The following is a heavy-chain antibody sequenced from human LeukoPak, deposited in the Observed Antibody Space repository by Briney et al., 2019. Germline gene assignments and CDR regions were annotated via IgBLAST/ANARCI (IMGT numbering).Heavy chain of an antibody. CDR3: ARRAGAYSHPYDY. J-gene: IGHJ4*02. D-gene: IGHD4/OR15-4a*01. Sequence: GSLRLSCTVSGFIVSSNSMSWVRQATGKGLEWVSFIYSDNTHYSDSVKGRFTISRDNSKNTLYLQMNSLRAEDTAVYYCARRAGAYSHPYDYWGQGTLVTVSS. CDR2: IYSDNT. V-gene: IGHV3-53*01. CDR1: GFIVSSNS.